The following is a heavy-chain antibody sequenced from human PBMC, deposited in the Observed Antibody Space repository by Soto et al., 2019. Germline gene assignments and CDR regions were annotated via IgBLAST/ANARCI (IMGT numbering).Heavy chain of an antibody. CDR2: ISGSGGST. Sequence: GGSLRLSCAASGVTFSSYGMGWVRQAPGKGLEFVSAISGSGGSTYYADSVKGRFTISRDNSKNTLYLQMNSLRAEDTALYYCAKEGGSAKPFDYWGQGTLVTVSS. D-gene: IGHD6-25*01. CDR3: AKEGGSAKPFDY. CDR1: GVTFSSYG. J-gene: IGHJ4*02. V-gene: IGHV3-23*01.